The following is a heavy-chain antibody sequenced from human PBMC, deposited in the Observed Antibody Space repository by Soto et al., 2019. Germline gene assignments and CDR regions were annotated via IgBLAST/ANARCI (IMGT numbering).Heavy chain of an antibody. CDR1: GFTFSSYA. D-gene: IGHD6-6*01. J-gene: IGHJ3*02. CDR3: ARACGEYSSSDRQPDDAFDI. CDR2: ISYDGSNK. V-gene: IGHV3-30-3*01. Sequence: GGSLRLSCAASGFTFSSYAMHWVRQAPGKGLEWVAVISYDGSNKYYADSVKGRFTISRDNSKNTLYLQMNSLRAEDTAVYYCARACGEYSSSDRQPDDAFDIWGQGTMVTVSS.